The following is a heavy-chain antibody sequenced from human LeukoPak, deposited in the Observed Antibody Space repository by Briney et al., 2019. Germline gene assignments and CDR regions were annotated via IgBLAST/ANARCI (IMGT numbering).Heavy chain of an antibody. CDR3: ARGITGSTGFDP. D-gene: IGHD1-7*01. J-gene: IGHJ5*02. CDR2: IYTSGST. V-gene: IGHV4-4*07. Sequence: SETLSLTCAVSGGSITGQYWTWIRQPAGKGLEWIGRIYTSGSTTYNPALKSRVTMSVDTTNNQFSLKLTSVPAADTAVYYCARGITGSTGFDPWGQGSLVTVSS. CDR1: GGSITGQY.